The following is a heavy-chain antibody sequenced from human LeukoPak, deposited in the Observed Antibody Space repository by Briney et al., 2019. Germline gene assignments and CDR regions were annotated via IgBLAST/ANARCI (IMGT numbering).Heavy chain of an antibody. CDR2: IYYSGST. CDR3: ARVDRLCRSNSCHDYDFYYYMDV. D-gene: IGHD2-2*01. CDR1: GGSISSSSYY. Sequence: SETLSLTCTVSGGSISSSSYYWGWIRQPPGKGLEWIGSIYYSGSTYYNPSLKSRVTISVDTSKNQFSLNLRSVTAADTAVYYCARVDRLCRSNSCHDYDFYYYMDVWGKGTTVTVSS. J-gene: IGHJ6*03. V-gene: IGHV4-39*07.